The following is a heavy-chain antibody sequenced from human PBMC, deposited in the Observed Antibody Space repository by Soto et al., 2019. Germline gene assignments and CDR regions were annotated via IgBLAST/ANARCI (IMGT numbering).Heavy chain of an antibody. CDR3: ARVQWLHYWFDP. Sequence: ASVKVSCKTSGYTFTSYGISWVRQAPGQGLEWMGWISAYNGNTNYAQKLQGRVTMTTDTSTSTAYMELRSLRSDDTAVYYCARVQWLHYWFDPWGQGTLVTVSS. D-gene: IGHD5-12*01. V-gene: IGHV1-18*01. J-gene: IGHJ5*02. CDR1: GYTFTSYG. CDR2: ISAYNGNT.